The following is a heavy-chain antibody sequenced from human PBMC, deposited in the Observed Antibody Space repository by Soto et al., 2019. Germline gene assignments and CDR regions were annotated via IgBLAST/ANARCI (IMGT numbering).Heavy chain of an antibody. CDR3: AKFRWGTYYFDY. D-gene: IGHD3-16*01. CDR1: GFTFSSYA. V-gene: IGHV3-23*01. Sequence: EVQLLESGGGLVQPGGSLRLSCAASGFTFSSYAMSLVRQAPGKVLEWVSAISGSGGSTYYADSVKGRFTISRDNSKNTLYLQMNSLRAEDTAVYYCAKFRWGTYYFDYWGQGTLVTVSS. J-gene: IGHJ4*02. CDR2: ISGSGGST.